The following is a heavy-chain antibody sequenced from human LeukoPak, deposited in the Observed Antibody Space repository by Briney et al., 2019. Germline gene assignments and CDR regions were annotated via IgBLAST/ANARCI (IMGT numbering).Heavy chain of an antibody. Sequence: PSETLSLTCTVSGGSISSSSYHWSWIRQPAGKGLEWIGRIYSSGSTNYNPSLKSRVTMSVDTSKNQFSLKLSSVTAADTAVFYCARDWEVGAIKAVDAFDIWGQGTVVTVSS. V-gene: IGHV4-61*02. CDR2: IYSSGST. D-gene: IGHD1-26*01. CDR3: ARDWEVGAIKAVDAFDI. CDR1: GGSISSSSYH. J-gene: IGHJ3*02.